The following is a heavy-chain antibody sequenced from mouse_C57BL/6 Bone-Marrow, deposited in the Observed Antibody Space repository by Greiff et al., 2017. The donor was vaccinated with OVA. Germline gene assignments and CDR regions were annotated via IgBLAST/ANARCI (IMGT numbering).Heavy chain of an antibody. V-gene: IGHV14-3*01. CDR1: GFNIKNTY. CDR2: IDPANGNT. CDR3: ALDYYGSSSFAY. J-gene: IGHJ3*01. D-gene: IGHD1-1*01. Sequence: DVKLQESVAELVRPGASVKLSCTASGFNIKNTYMHWVKQRPEQGLEWIGRIDPANGNTKYAPKFQGKATITADTSSNTAYLQLSSLTSEDTAIYYCALDYYGSSSFAYWGQGTLVTVSA.